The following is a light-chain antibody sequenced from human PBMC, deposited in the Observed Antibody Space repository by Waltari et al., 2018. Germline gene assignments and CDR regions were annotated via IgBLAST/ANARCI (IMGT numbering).Light chain of an antibody. Sequence: SYELTQPPSVSVSPGQTARIDCSGDALARKYDYWYQPKSGQAPVFVIYEDTKRPSAIPERFSGSSSGAVATLTISGAQEEDEADYYCYSTDISGSLWVFGGGTKVTVL. CDR2: EDT. V-gene: IGLV3-10*01. J-gene: IGLJ3*02. CDR1: ALARKY. CDR3: YSTDISGSLWV.